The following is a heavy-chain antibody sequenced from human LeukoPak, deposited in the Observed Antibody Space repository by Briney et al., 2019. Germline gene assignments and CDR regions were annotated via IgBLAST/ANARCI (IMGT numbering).Heavy chain of an antibody. CDR1: GFTFSSYD. CDR2: ISSSGTTI. CDR3: ARIMITVTTSDY. J-gene: IGHJ4*02. Sequence: GGSLRLSCAATGFTFSSYDMDWVGHAPGPGLEWLSYISSSGTTIKYADSVKGRFTISRDNAKNSLYLQVNSLRAEDTAVYYCARIMITVTTSDYWGQGTLVTVSS. V-gene: IGHV3-48*03. D-gene: IGHD4-17*01.